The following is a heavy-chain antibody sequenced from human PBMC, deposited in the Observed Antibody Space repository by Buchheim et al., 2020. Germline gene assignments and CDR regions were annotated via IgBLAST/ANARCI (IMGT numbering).Heavy chain of an antibody. CDR2: ITSSATVT. Sequence: EVQLVESGGGLVQPGGSLRLSCAASGFTFSSYDMNWVRQAPGKGLEWVSYITSSATVTSYAESVKGRATISRDNAKNSLSLQINNLRVEDTAVYYCARDPYRADFWSGSSFHSHDYWGQGTL. V-gene: IGHV3-48*03. D-gene: IGHD3-3*01. J-gene: IGHJ4*02. CDR1: GFTFSSYD. CDR3: ARDPYRADFWSGSSFHSHDY.